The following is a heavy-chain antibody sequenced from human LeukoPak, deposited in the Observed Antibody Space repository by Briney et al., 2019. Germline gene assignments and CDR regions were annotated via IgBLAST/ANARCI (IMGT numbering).Heavy chain of an antibody. D-gene: IGHD6-19*01. CDR2: ISYDGSNK. CDR1: GFTFSSYA. J-gene: IGHJ6*03. V-gene: IGHV3-30-3*01. CDR3: ARDRVAVAGLYYYYYMDV. Sequence: GGSLRLSCAASGFTFSSYAMHWVRQAPGKGLEWVAVISYDGSNKYYADSVKGRFTISRDNSKNTLYLQMNSLRAEDTAVYYCARDRVAVAGLYYYYYMDVWGKGTTVTISS.